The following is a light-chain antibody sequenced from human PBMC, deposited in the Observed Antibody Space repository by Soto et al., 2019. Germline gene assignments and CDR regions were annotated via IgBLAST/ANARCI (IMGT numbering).Light chain of an antibody. CDR1: QRISSSH. CDR2: GAS. J-gene: IGKJ1*01. Sequence: EIVLTQSPGTLSLSPGERATLSCRASQRISSSHLVWYQQKPGQAPRLLIYGASSRATGIPDRFSGSGSGTEFTLTISRLEPEDFAVYYCQQYGGSGTFGQGTKVEIK. V-gene: IGKV3-20*01. CDR3: QQYGGSGT.